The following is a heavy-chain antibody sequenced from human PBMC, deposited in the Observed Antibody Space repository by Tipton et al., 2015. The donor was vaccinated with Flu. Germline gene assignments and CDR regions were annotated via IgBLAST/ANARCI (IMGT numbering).Heavy chain of an antibody. CDR1: GGSIGSFY. J-gene: IGHJ5*02. CDR2: IYNNKYT. Sequence: TLSLTCTVSGGSIGSFYWNWIRQPPGKGLEWIGYIYNNKYTKYNPSLKSRVTISVDTSKKQFSLQLRSVTAADTAVYFCARRDFSNYVSEPKNWFDLWGQGTLVTVSS. D-gene: IGHD4-11*01. CDR3: ARRDFSNYVSEPKNWFDL. V-gene: IGHV4-4*09.